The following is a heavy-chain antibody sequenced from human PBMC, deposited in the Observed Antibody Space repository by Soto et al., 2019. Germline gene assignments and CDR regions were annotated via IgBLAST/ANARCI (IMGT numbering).Heavy chain of an antibody. J-gene: IGHJ6*02. D-gene: IGHD4-17*01. CDR2: IIPVFGTA. Sequence: QVQLVQSGAEVKKPGSSVRVSCKASGGTLRNYGISWVRQAPGQGLEWMGGIIPVFGTANYAQKFQGRVTITADESTSTVYMDVTSLRSEDTAVYYCSRGDATKIVVTTYYGMDVWGQGTTFTVS. CDR1: GGTLRNYG. V-gene: IGHV1-69*12. CDR3: SRGDATKIVVTTYYGMDV.